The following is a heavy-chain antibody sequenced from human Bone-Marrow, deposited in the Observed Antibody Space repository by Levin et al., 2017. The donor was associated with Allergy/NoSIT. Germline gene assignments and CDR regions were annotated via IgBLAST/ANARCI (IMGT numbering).Heavy chain of an antibody. J-gene: IGHJ4*02. V-gene: IGHV3-11*01. CDR2: ISSSSFNKI. CDR3: ARGTFDGNFHFDF. CDR1: GFTFSDYY. D-gene: IGHD1-14*01. Sequence: GESLKISCAASGFTFSDYYMNWIRQAPGKGLEWLACISSSSFNKIYYADSVKGRVTISRDNAKSSLYLQMNSLRAEDTAVYYCARGTFDGNFHFDFWGQGTLVTVSS.